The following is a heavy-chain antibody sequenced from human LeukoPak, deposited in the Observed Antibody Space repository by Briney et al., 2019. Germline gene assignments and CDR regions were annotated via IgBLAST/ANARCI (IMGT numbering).Heavy chain of an antibody. Sequence: GGSLRLSCAASGFTFSSYWMSWVRQAPGKGLEWVANIKEDGSEKYYVDSVKGRFTISRDNSKNTLYLQMNSLRAEDTAVYYCAKAPYYYYYMDVWGKGTTVTVSS. V-gene: IGHV3-7*01. CDR3: AKAPYYYYYMDV. CDR1: GFTFSSYW. CDR2: IKEDGSEK. J-gene: IGHJ6*03.